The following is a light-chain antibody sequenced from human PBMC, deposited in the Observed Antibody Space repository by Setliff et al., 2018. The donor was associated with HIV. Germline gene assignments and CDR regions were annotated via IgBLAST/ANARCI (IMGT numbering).Light chain of an antibody. V-gene: IGLV2-23*01. CDR1: SNDVGRYDL. CDR2: QAT. J-gene: IGLJ1*01. Sequence: VLTQPASVSGSPGQSITISCTGTSNDVGRYDLVSWYQQHPARAPKLIIYQATRRPSGVSNRFSGSKSGNVASLTISGLQAEDEADYYCCSNTGSNTFVFGTGTKV. CDR3: CSNTGSNTFV.